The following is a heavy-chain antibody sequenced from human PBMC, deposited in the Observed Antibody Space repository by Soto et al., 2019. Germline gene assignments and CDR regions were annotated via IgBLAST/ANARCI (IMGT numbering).Heavy chain of an antibody. D-gene: IGHD1-7*01. J-gene: IGHJ4*02. CDR1: GYTFTTYY. CDR2: IDPNSGVT. V-gene: IGHV1-2*02. Sequence: GASVKVSCKTSGYTFTTYYLHWVRQAPGQGLEWMGWIDPNSGVTKYAQKFQGRVTVTRDTSISTTYMELSSLTSDDTAVYYCAKENLKFDSWGQGTLVTVSS. CDR3: AKENLKFDS.